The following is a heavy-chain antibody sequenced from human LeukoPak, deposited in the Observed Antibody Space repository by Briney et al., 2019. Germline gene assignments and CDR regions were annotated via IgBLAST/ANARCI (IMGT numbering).Heavy chain of an antibody. J-gene: IGHJ3*02. CDR2: ISAYNGNT. CDR3: ARGRRSMVVTENAFDI. D-gene: IGHD2-21*02. Sequence: ASVKVSCKASGYTFTSYGISWVRQAPGQGLEWMGWISAYNGNTNYAQKLQGRVTMTTDTSTSTAYMELSSLRSEDTAVYYCARGRRSMVVTENAFDIWGQGTMVTVSS. CDR1: GYTFTSYG. V-gene: IGHV1-18*01.